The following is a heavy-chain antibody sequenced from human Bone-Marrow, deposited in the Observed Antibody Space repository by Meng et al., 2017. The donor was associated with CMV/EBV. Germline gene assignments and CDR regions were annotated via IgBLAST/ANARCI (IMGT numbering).Heavy chain of an antibody. J-gene: IGHJ5*02. D-gene: IGHD3-3*01. Sequence: GGSLRLSCAASGFNFSTYGMHWVRQAPGKGLQWVAFIRFDGTNKKYVDSVKGRFTISRDNSKNTLYLQMNSLSTEDTAVYYCARFEAGITIFGVTSGWFDPCGQGTLVTVSS. CDR2: IRFDGTNK. CDR1: GFNFSTYG. V-gene: IGHV3-30*02. CDR3: ARFEAGITIFGVTSGWFDP.